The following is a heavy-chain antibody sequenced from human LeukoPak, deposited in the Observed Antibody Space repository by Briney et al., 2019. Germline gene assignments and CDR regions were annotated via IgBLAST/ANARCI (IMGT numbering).Heavy chain of an antibody. J-gene: IGHJ6*03. CDR2: IYYSGST. CDR1: GGSISSYY. Sequence: PSETLSLTCTVSGGSISSYYWGWIRQPPGKGLEWIGYIYYSGSTNYNPSLKSRVTISVDTSKNQFSLKLSSVTAADTAVYYCARVEEGYGSGRRENYYYYYMDVWGKGTTVTISS. D-gene: IGHD3-10*01. V-gene: IGHV4-59*01. CDR3: ARVEEGYGSGRRENYYYYYMDV.